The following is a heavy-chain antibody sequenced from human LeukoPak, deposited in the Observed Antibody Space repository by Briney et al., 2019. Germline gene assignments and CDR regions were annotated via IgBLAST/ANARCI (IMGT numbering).Heavy chain of an antibody. CDR1: GFTVSSNY. D-gene: IGHD2/OR15-2a*01. V-gene: IGHV3-66*02. CDR2: IYSGGST. CDR3: ARDYPLRSKRVAFGI. J-gene: IGHJ3*02. Sequence: PGGSLRLSCAASGFTVSSNYMSWVRQAPGKGLEWVSVIYSGGSTYYADSVKGRFTISRDNSKNTLYLQMNSLRAEDTAVYYCARDYPLRSKRVAFGIWGQGTMVTVSS.